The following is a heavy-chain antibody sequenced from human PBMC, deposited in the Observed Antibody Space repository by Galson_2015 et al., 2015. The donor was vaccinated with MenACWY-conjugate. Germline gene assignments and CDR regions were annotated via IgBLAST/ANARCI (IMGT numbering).Heavy chain of an antibody. J-gene: IGHJ4*01. CDR2: ISSTTTI. CDR1: GFTFSSYR. Sequence: SLRLSCAASGFTFSSYRMNWVRQAPGKGLEWVSYISSTTTIYYADSVKGRFTISRDNAKNSLYLQMNSVTDEDTAVYYCARNKYGDYVFDSWGHGTLVAVSS. D-gene: IGHD4-17*01. V-gene: IGHV3-48*02. CDR3: ARNKYGDYVFDS.